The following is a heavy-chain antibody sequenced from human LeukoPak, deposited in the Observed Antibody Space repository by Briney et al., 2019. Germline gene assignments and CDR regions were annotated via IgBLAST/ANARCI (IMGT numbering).Heavy chain of an antibody. Sequence: SETLSLICSVSGGSISSSSYYWGWIRQPPGTGLEWIGSIYYSGSTYYNPSLKTRVTISVDTSKNQFSLKLSSVTAADTAVYYCARGSGNFGYWGQGTLVTVSS. V-gene: IGHV4-39*01. CDR3: ARGSGNFGY. J-gene: IGHJ4*02. CDR1: GGSISSSSYY. D-gene: IGHD6-19*01. CDR2: IYYSGST.